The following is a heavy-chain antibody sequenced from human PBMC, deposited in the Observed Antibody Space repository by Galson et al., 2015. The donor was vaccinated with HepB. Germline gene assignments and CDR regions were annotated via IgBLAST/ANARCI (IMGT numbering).Heavy chain of an antibody. V-gene: IGHV3-23*01. CDR1: GFTFSSYA. Sequence: SLRLSCAASGFTFSSYAMNWVRQAPGKGLEWVSSISGSGGSTYYADSVKGRFTISRDNSKNTLYLQMNILRAGDTAVYYCANAVYCSGGGSCYSYWGQGTLVTVSS. CDR3: ANAVYCSGGGSCYSY. D-gene: IGHD2-15*01. CDR2: ISGSGGST. J-gene: IGHJ4*02.